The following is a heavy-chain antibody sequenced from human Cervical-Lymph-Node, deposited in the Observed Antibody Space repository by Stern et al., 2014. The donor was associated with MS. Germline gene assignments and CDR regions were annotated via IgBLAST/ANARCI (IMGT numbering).Heavy chain of an antibody. V-gene: IGHV5-51*01. CDR3: ARHVQGFDY. CDR2: IYPSDSDT. Sequence: EVQLVQSGAEVKKPGESLKISCKLSGNSFTIYYIAWVRQMPGKGLEWMGVIYPSDSDTTYSPSFQGQVTISADKSITTAYLQWSSLRASDTAMYYCARHVQGFDYWGQGTLVTVSS. CDR1: GNSFTIYY. J-gene: IGHJ4*02.